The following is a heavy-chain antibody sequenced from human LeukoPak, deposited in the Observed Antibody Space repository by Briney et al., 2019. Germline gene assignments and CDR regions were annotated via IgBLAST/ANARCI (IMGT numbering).Heavy chain of an antibody. Sequence: GGSLRLSCAASRFTLSTYWMSWVRQAPGKGLEWVAHIKQDGSQEYYVESVKGRFTISRDSAKNSLYLQMNSLRAEDTAVYYCARGVPYDSWSGPHYSDYWGQGTLVTVSS. J-gene: IGHJ4*02. CDR3: ARGVPYDSWSGPHYSDY. D-gene: IGHD3-3*01. CDR1: RFTLSTYW. CDR2: IKQDGSQE. V-gene: IGHV3-7*01.